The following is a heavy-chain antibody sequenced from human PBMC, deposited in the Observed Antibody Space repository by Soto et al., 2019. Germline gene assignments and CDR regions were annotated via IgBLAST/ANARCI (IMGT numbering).Heavy chain of an antibody. CDR2: ISSTAGRTS. CDR1: GFTFNTYP. J-gene: IGHJ6*02. V-gene: IGHV3-23*01. D-gene: IGHD3-10*01. CDR3: AKGVLSFHYGMEV. Sequence: HAGGSLRLSCATSGFTFNTYPMTWVRQAPGKGLEWVSSISSTAGRTSSYADSVKGRFAISRDFSDNTVYLQMNNLRVDDTAVYFCAKGVLSFHYGMEVWGQGTTVTVSS.